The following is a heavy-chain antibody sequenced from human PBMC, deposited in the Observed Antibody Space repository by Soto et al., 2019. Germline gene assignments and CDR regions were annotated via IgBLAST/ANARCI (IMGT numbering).Heavy chain of an antibody. CDR3: ARDKRYYGSGSYYNGGMDV. CDR1: GFTFSSYA. D-gene: IGHD3-10*01. Sequence: GGSLRLSCAASGFTFSSYAMHWVRQAPGKGLEWVAVISYDGSNKYYADSVKGRFTISRDNSKNTLYLQMNSLRAEDTAVYYCARDKRYYGSGSYYNGGMDVWGQGTTVTVSS. J-gene: IGHJ6*02. CDR2: ISYDGSNK. V-gene: IGHV3-30-3*01.